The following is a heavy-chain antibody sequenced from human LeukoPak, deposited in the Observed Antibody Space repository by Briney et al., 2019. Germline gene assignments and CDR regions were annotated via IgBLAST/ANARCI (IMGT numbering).Heavy chain of an antibody. D-gene: IGHD3-22*01. J-gene: IGHJ3*02. CDR3: ARWKMEGIVVDVFDI. Sequence: GGSLRLSCAASGSSISGDYMCLGRQAPGKGLEWVAAIYSGGATYYTAFVKGRFTMSRHTSKNTLDLQMNSLRVEDTAVYYCARWKMEGIVVDVFDIWGQGTRVTVSS. CDR1: GSSISGDY. CDR2: IYSGGAT. V-gene: IGHV3-53*04.